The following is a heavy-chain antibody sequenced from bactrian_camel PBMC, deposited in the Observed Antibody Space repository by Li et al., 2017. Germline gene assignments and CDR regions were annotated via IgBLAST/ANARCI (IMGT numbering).Heavy chain of an antibody. Sequence: HVQLVESGGGLVQAGGSLRLSCTASGLTFDDYAMGWFRQAPGKEREGVAYTNWSGDVTHYADSVKGRFTISRDNAKNILYLQMNSLKASVTAMYYCGISRDLSYYNGHVDLGDPRYWGQGTQVTVS. CDR2: TNWSGDVT. CDR3: GISRDLSYYNGHVDLGDPRY. D-gene: IGHD2*01. CDR1: GLTFDDYA. V-gene: IGHV3S60*01. J-gene: IGHJ4*01.